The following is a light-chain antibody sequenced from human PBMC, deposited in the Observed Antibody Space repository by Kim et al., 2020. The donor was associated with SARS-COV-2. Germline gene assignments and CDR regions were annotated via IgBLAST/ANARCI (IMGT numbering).Light chain of an antibody. Sequence: SASVGDRVTINCLAGQSITIWLAWYQQKPGTAPKLLIYKASSVESGVPSRFSGSGSGTEFTLTISRLQPDDFATYYCQQYNDLPYTFGQGTKLEI. V-gene: IGKV1-5*03. CDR3: QQYNDLPYT. J-gene: IGKJ2*01. CDR2: KAS. CDR1: QSITIW.